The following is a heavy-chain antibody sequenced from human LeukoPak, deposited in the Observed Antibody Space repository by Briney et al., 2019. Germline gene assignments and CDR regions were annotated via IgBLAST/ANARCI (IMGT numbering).Heavy chain of an antibody. CDR2: IYHSGST. V-gene: IGHV4-4*02. CDR3: ARDGSSMVRGVIGY. J-gene: IGHJ4*02. CDR1: GGSISSSNW. Sequence: KSSETLSLTCAVSGGSISSSNWWSWVRQPPGKGLEWIGEIYHSGSTYYNPSLKSRVTISVDTSKNQFSLKLSSVTAADTAVYYCARDGSSMVRGVIGYWGQGTLVTVSS. D-gene: IGHD3-10*01.